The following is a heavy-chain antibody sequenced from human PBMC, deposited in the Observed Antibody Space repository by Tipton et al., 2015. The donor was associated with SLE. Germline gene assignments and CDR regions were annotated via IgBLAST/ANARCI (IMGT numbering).Heavy chain of an antibody. Sequence: TLSLTCSVSGGSISDGAYYWSWIRQHPGKGLEWIGYIYYTGATYFNPSLESRVPMSVDTSENQFSLKLTSVTAADTAIYYCARMGGIRWYFDLWGRGTLVTVSS. CDR1: GGSISDGAYY. V-gene: IGHV4-31*03. CDR2: IYYTGAT. J-gene: IGHJ2*01. D-gene: IGHD3-16*01. CDR3: ARMGGIRWYFDL.